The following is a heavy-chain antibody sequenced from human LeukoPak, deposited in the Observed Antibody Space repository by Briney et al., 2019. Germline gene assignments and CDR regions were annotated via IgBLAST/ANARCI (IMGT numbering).Heavy chain of an antibody. Sequence: ASVKVSCKASGGTFSSYAISWVRQAPGQGLEWMGGIIPIFGTSNYAQKFQGRVTITADKSTSTAYMELSSLRSEDTAVYYCARDSLTYSSGWHGDYYYYYMDVWGKGTTVTISS. CDR1: GGTFSSYA. D-gene: IGHD6-19*01. CDR3: ARDSLTYSSGWHGDYYYYYMDV. CDR2: IIPIFGTS. J-gene: IGHJ6*03. V-gene: IGHV1-69*06.